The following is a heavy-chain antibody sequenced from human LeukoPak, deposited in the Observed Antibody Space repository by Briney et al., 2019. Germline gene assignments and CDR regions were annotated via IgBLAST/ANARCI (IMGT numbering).Heavy chain of an antibody. J-gene: IGHJ4*02. V-gene: IGHV3-30*01. CDR2: ISYADGSYK. CDR1: GFTFSSYA. D-gene: IGHD5-18*01. Sequence: GRSLRLSCAASGFTFSSYAMHWVRQAPGKGLEWVAAISYADGSYKYYADSVKGRFTISRDSSENTLYLQMNSLRAEDTAVYYCARDLKLGGYSQGSGGSFDSWGQGTLVTVSS. CDR3: ARDLKLGGYSQGSGGSFDS.